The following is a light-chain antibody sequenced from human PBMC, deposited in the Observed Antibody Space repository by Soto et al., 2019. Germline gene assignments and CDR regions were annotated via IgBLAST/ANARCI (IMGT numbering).Light chain of an antibody. CDR3: QQYYSDFFT. V-gene: IGKV4-1*01. CDR2: WAS. Sequence: DIAMTQSPDSLAVSLGERATISCKSSQSLLFSSNNKTYLAWYQHRPGQSPKMLIFWASAWESGVPERFSGSGSETDFTLTIRGLQPEDAAAYYCQQYYSDFFTFGQGTRLEIK. CDR1: QSLLFSSNNKTY. J-gene: IGKJ2*01.